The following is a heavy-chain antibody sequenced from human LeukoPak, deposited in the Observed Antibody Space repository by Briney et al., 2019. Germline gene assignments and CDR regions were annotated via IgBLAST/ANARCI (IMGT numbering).Heavy chain of an antibody. CDR3: AKCGSTFCDF. Sequence: GRSLRLSCAASGFTFSSYAMHWVRQAPGKGLVWVSRIYPDGSATSYAHSVKGRFTISRDNAKNTLYLQMNSLRVEDTAIYYCAKCGSTFCDFWGQGTLVTVAS. D-gene: IGHD1-26*01. CDR1: GFTFSSYA. V-gene: IGHV3-74*01. CDR2: IYPDGSAT. J-gene: IGHJ4*02.